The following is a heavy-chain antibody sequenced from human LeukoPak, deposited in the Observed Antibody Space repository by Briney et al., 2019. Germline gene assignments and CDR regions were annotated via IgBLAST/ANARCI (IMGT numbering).Heavy chain of an antibody. J-gene: IGHJ4*02. CDR1: GFTFSSYG. D-gene: IGHD3-22*01. CDR2: ISYDGSNK. CDR3: AKGYYYDSSGYPVAAY. V-gene: IGHV3-30*18. Sequence: PGGSLRLSCAASGFTFSSYGMHWVRQAPGKGLEWVAVISYDGSNKYYADSVKGRFTISRDNSKNTLYLQMNSLRAEDTAVYYCAKGYYYDSSGYPVAAYWGQGTLVTVSS.